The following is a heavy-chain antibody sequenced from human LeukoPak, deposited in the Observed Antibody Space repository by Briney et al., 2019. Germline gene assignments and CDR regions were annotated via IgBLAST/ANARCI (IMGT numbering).Heavy chain of an antibody. CDR1: GFTFSSYA. CDR3: ARVGYGGNSFAGDY. D-gene: IGHD4-23*01. V-gene: IGHV3-30-3*01. CDR2: ISYDGSNK. Sequence: GGSLRLSCAASGFTFSSYAMHWVRQAPGKGLEWVAVISYDGSNKYYADSVKGRFTISKDNSKNTLYLQMSSLRAEDTAVYYCARVGYGGNSFAGDYWGQGTLVTVSS. J-gene: IGHJ4*02.